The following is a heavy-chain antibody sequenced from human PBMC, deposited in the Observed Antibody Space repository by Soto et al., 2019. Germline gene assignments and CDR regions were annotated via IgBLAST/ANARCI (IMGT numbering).Heavy chain of an antibody. CDR1: GYTFTSHA. CDR2: INAGNGNT. D-gene: IGHD6-13*01. Sequence: ASVKVSCKASGYTFTSHAMHWVRQAPGQRLEWMGRINAGNGNTKYSQKFQGRVTITTDTSASTAYMELSSLRSEDTAVYYCARDGIAAAGTSWFDPWGQGTLVTVSS. J-gene: IGHJ5*02. CDR3: ARDGIAAAGTSWFDP. V-gene: IGHV1-3*01.